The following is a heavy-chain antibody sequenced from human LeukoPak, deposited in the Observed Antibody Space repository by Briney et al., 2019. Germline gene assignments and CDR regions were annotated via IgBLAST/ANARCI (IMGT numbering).Heavy chain of an antibody. Sequence: PSETLSLTCTVSGGSISSSGYYWSWIRQPPGKGLEWIGTIYYSGSAYCNPSLKTQVTISVDTSKNQFSLKLSSVTAADTAVYFCARGSQVDDFWSGYRAPLDYWGQGALVTVSS. CDR1: GGSISSSGYY. CDR3: ARGSQVDDFWSGYRAPLDY. D-gene: IGHD3-3*01. J-gene: IGHJ4*02. V-gene: IGHV4-39*01. CDR2: IYYSGSA.